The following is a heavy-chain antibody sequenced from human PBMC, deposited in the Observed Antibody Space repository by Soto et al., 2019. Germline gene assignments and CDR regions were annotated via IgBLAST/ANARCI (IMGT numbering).Heavy chain of an antibody. CDR3: SRHPGQVTYYDILTGYYKKDYYYYGMDV. J-gene: IGHJ6*02. V-gene: IGHV4-39*01. D-gene: IGHD3-9*01. CDR1: GASISSNTYY. Sequence: PSETLSLTCTVSGASISSNTYYWAWIRRPPGKGLECIGSIYYDGSTYYNPSLKSRLTISVDTSKNQFSLKLNSVTAADTAVYYCSRHPGQVTYYDILTGYYKKDYYYYGMDVWGQGTTVTVSS. CDR2: IYYDGST.